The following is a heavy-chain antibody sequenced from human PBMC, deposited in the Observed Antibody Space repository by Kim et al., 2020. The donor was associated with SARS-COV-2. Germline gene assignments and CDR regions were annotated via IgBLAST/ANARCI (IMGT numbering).Heavy chain of an antibody. Sequence: YADHVKGRFTTSRDNANHTLYLQMNSLRDEDTAVYYCARDVVATDDAFDIWGQGTMVTVSS. J-gene: IGHJ3*02. CDR3: ARDVVATDDAFDI. D-gene: IGHD5-12*01. V-gene: IGHV3-48*02.